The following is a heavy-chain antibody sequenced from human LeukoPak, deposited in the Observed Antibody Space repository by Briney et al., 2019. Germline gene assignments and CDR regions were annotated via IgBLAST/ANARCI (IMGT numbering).Heavy chain of an antibody. CDR2: FDPEDGKT. D-gene: IGHD2-21*02. Sequence: ASVKVSCKASGGTFSSYAISWVRQAPGKGLEWMGGFDPEDGKTIYAQEFHGRVTMTEDTSTDTAYMELISLISEDTAVYYCTTGDSPSGGYFEYWGQGTLVTVSS. CDR1: GGTFSSYA. V-gene: IGHV1-24*01. J-gene: IGHJ4*02. CDR3: TTGDSPSGGYFEY.